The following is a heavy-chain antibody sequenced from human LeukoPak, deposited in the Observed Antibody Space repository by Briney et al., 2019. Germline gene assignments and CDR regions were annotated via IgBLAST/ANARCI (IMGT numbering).Heavy chain of an antibody. J-gene: IGHJ3*01. D-gene: IGHD2-21*02. CDR1: GGSINNYY. Sequence: PSETLSLACTVSGGSINNYYWSWIRQPPGKGLEWIGYIYYSGSTNYNPSLRGRVTMSVDTSKNQFSLKLTSVTAADTAVYYCARYCDGYCNSSAFDLWRQGTMVTVSP. CDR3: ARYCDGYCNSSAFDL. V-gene: IGHV4-59*01. CDR2: IYYSGST.